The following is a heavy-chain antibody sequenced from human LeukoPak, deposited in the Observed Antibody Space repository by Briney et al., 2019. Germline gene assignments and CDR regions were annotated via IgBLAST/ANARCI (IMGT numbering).Heavy chain of an antibody. CDR3: ARPAMTTVRGDDAFDI. D-gene: IGHD4-11*01. V-gene: IGHV5-51*01. CDR2: IYPGDSDT. CDR1: GYSFTSYW. J-gene: IGHJ3*02. Sequence: GESLKISCKGSGYSFTSYWIGWVRQMPGKGLEGMGIIYPGDSDTRYSPSFQSQGTISAEKSISTAYLQWSSLKDSDTAMYYCARPAMTTVRGDDAFDIWGQGTMVTVSS.